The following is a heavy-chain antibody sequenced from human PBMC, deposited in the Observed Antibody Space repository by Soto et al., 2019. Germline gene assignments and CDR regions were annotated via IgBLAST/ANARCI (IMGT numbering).Heavy chain of an antibody. CDR1: GVSISSGGYS. V-gene: IGHV4-30-2*01. Sequence: PSETLSLTCAVSGVSISSGGYSWSWIRQPPGKGLEWIGYIYSGTTHYNPSLKSRVTISMDRSKNQVSLSLKSVTAADTAVYYCDREDSGAFFDFWGQGTLVTVSS. CDR2: IYSGTT. D-gene: IGHD2-15*01. J-gene: IGHJ4*02. CDR3: DREDSGAFFDF.